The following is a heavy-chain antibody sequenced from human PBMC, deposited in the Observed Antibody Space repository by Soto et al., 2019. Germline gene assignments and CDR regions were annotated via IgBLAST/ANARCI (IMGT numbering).Heavy chain of an antibody. J-gene: IGHJ4*02. D-gene: IGHD2-8*02. Sequence: QVHLVQSGAEVKKPGSSVRVSCKTSGYTVSNYAISWVRQAPGQGLEWMGWINTGSGYTNYAHDRVTMTKDASHYTAYLEVTSLRYDDTAIYYCARDRVYTGGSDADYWGQGTLVTVSS. CDR3: ARDRVYTGGSDADY. CDR1: GYTVSNYA. CDR2: INTGSGYT. V-gene: IGHV1-18*01.